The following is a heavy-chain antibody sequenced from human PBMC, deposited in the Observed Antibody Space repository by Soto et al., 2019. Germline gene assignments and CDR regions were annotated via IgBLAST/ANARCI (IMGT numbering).Heavy chain of an antibody. CDR2: INHSGST. D-gene: IGHD3-3*01. CDR3: ARICVKDYDFWSGYYHKLPGCVDY. Sequence: SETLSLTCAVYGGSFSGYYWSWIRQPPGKGLEWIGEINHSGSTNYNPSLKSRVTISVDTSKNQFSLKLSSVTAADTAVYYCARICVKDYDFWSGYYHKLPGCVDYWGQGTLVTVSS. V-gene: IGHV4-34*01. CDR1: GGSFSGYY. J-gene: IGHJ4*02.